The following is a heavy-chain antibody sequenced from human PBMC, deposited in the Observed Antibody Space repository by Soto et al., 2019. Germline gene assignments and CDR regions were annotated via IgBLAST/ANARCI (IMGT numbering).Heavy chain of an antibody. D-gene: IGHD6-13*01. CDR3: ATSPGIAADDAFDI. CDR1: GYTFTSYD. J-gene: IGHJ3*02. V-gene: IGHV1-8*01. Sequence: ASVKVSCKASGYTFTSYDINWVRQATGQGLEWTGWMNPNSGNTGYAQKFQGRVTMTRNTSISTAYMELSSLRSEDTAVYYCATSPGIAADDAFDIWGQGTMVTVSS. CDR2: MNPNSGNT.